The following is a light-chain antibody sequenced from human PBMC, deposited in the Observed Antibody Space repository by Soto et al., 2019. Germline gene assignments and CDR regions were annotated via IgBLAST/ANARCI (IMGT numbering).Light chain of an antibody. CDR3: SSYAGSNLV. V-gene: IGLV2-8*01. Sequence: QSALTQPPSASGSPGQSVTISCTGTSSDVGGYNYVSWYQQHPGKAPKVMIYEVSKRPSGVPDRFSGSKSGNTASLTVSGLQAEDEADYYCSSYAGSNLVFGGGPQLTVL. CDR2: EVS. CDR1: SSDVGGYNY. J-gene: IGLJ2*01.